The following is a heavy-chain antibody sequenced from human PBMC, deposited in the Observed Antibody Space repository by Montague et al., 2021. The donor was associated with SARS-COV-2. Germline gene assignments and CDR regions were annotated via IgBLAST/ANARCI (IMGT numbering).Heavy chain of an antibody. CDR2: IYYSGST. V-gene: IGHV4-39*02. CDR3: ARGKRLPGNCYFDY. CDR1: GGSITIYNHY. J-gene: IGHJ4*02. D-gene: IGHD6-25*01. Sequence: SETLSLTCTVSGGSITIYNHYWTWIRQPPGKGLEWIGSIYYSGSTYYNPSLKSRITMSADTSKYQFFLRVTSVTAADTAVYYCARGKRLPGNCYFDYWGQGILVTVSS.